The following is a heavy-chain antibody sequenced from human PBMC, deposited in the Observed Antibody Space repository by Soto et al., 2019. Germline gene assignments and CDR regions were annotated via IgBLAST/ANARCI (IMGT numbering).Heavy chain of an antibody. CDR1: GGSITNYY. Sequence: SETLSLTCTVSGGSITNYYWNWIRRPPGKGLEWIGYMFYSGSTNYNPSLKSRVTISVDTSKSQISLELTSATAADTAMYYCARDSRYCSGPRCYSASDDAFDVWGQGTMVTVSS. CDR3: ARDSRYCSGPRCYSASDDAFDV. D-gene: IGHD2-2*02. J-gene: IGHJ3*01. CDR2: MFYSGST. V-gene: IGHV4-59*01.